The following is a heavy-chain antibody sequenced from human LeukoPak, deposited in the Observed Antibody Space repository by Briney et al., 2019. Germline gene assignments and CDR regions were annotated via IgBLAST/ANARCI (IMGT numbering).Heavy chain of an antibody. J-gene: IGHJ5*02. CDR2: ISYDGSNK. CDR1: GFTFSSYG. CDR3: AKAGGDKGFNWFDP. V-gene: IGHV3-30*18. Sequence: GGSLRLSCAASGFTFSSYGMHWVRQAPGKGLEWVAVISYDGSNKYYADSVKGRFTISRDNSKNTLYLQMNSLRAEDTAVYYCAKAGGDKGFNWFDPWGQGALVTVSS. D-gene: IGHD5-24*01.